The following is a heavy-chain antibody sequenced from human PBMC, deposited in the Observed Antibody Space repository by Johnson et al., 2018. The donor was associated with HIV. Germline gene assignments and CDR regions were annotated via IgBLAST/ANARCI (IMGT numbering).Heavy chain of an antibody. Sequence: VLLVESGGGLVKPGGSLRLSCAASGFTFSNAWMSWVRQAPGKGLEWVGRIKSKTDGGTTDYAAPVKGRFTISRDDSKNTLYLQMNSLKTEDTAEYYCTTDGSEPHDAFDIWGQGTMVTVSS. V-gene: IGHV3-15*01. D-gene: IGHD3-10*01. CDR2: IKSKTDGGTT. CDR1: GFTFSNAW. J-gene: IGHJ3*02. CDR3: TTDGSEPHDAFDI.